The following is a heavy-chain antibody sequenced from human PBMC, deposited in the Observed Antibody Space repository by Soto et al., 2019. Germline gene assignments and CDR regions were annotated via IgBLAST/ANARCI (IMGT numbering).Heavy chain of an antibody. CDR3: ARRDGSGEYYYYYGMDV. Sequence: SVKVSCKASGGTFSSYAISWVRQAPGQGLEWMGGIIPIFGTANYAQKFQGRVTITADKSTSTAYMELSSLRSEDTAVYYCARRDGSGEYYYYYGMDVWGQGTTVTVSS. D-gene: IGHD3-10*01. J-gene: IGHJ6*02. CDR1: GGTFSSYA. V-gene: IGHV1-69*06. CDR2: IIPIFGTA.